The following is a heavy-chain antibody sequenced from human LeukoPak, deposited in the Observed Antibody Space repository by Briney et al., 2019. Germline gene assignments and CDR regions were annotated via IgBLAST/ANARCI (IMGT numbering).Heavy chain of an antibody. D-gene: IGHD3-3*01. V-gene: IGHV3-21*01. Sequence: PGGSLRLSCAASGFTFSSYSMNWVRQAPGKGLEWVSSISSSSSYIYYADSVKGRFTISRDNAKNSLYLQMNSLRAEDTAVYYCARSSYYDFWSGYHSFDYWGQGTLVTVSS. J-gene: IGHJ4*02. CDR2: ISSSSSYI. CDR3: ARSSYYDFWSGYHSFDY. CDR1: GFTFSSYS.